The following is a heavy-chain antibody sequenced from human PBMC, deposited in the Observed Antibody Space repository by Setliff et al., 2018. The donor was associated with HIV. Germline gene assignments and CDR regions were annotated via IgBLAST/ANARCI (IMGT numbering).Heavy chain of an antibody. CDR3: ARATIFGDVSGSRWFDP. CDR1: GYSINDGYH. V-gene: IGHV4-38-2*02. D-gene: IGHD3-3*01. Sequence: TLSLTCLVFGYSINDGYHWGWIRQSPRKGLEWIGSIYNSGRASYNPSRRSRASLSIDTSKNQFSLKLNSVTAADTAVYYCARATIFGDVSGSRWFDPWGQGTLVTVSS. CDR2: IYNSGRA. J-gene: IGHJ5*02.